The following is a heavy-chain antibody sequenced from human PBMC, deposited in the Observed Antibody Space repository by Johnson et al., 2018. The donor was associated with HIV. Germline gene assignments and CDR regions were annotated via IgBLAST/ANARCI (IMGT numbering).Heavy chain of an antibody. Sequence: EVQLVESGGGLVKPGRSLRLSCAASGFTFNNAWMSWVRQAPGKGLEWVGRIKSKTDGGTTYYAAPVNGRFTISRDNSKNMLYRQMNSLRAEDTAVYYWARERRGGTIDDAFDIWGQGTMVTVSS. CDR2: IKSKTDGGTT. J-gene: IGHJ3*02. V-gene: IGHV3-15*01. CDR3: ARERRGGTIDDAFDI. D-gene: IGHD3-10*01. CDR1: GFTFNNAW.